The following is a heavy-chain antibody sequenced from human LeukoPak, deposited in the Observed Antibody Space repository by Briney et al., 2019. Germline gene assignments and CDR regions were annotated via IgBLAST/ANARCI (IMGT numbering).Heavy chain of an antibody. CDR3: ARGPRDGSGSYPSYYYYYMDV. CDR2: IIPIFGTA. D-gene: IGHD3-10*01. J-gene: IGHJ6*03. Sequence: ASVKVSCKASGGTFSSYAISRVRQAPGQGLEWMGGIIPIFGTANYAQNFQGRVTITADESTSTAYMELSSLRSEDTAVYYCARGPRDGSGSYPSYYYYYMDVWGKGTTVTISS. V-gene: IGHV1-69*13. CDR1: GGTFSSYA.